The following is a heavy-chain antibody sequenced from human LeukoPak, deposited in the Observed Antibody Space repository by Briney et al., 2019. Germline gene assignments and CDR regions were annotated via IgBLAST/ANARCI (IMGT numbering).Heavy chain of an antibody. D-gene: IGHD5-24*01. Sequence: SETLSLTCNVSGYSISSGYYWGWIRQRPGKGLEWIRSIYHTGTSNHNPSLKSRVVLSIDTSNDQVSLKLSSVTAADTAVYYCARDAGNYHMRGFDVWGPGTLVTVSS. CDR1: GYSISSGYY. CDR2: IYHTGTS. CDR3: ARDAGNYHMRGFDV. J-gene: IGHJ3*01. V-gene: IGHV4-38-2*02.